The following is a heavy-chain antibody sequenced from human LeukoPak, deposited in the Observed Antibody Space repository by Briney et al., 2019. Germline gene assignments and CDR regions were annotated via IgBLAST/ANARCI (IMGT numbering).Heavy chain of an antibody. CDR3: ASGGIARKSITIFGVAGGAFDI. CDR2: IIPIFGTA. CDR1: EYTFVSYD. D-gene: IGHD3-3*01. J-gene: IGHJ3*02. Sequence: SVKVSCKASEYTFVSYDINWVRQAPGQGLEWMGGIIPIFGTANYAQKFQGRVTITTDESTSTAYMELSSLRSEDTAVYYCASGGIARKSITIFGVAGGAFDIWGQGTMVTVSS. V-gene: IGHV1-69*05.